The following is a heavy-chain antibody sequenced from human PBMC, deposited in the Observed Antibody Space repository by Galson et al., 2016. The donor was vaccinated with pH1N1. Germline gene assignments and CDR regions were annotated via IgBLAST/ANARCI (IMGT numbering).Heavy chain of an antibody. D-gene: IGHD4-17*01. CDR1: EFNFDTFA. CDR2: ISYNGHDE. J-gene: IGHJ6*02. V-gene: IGHV3-30-3*01. CDR3: AREDWSYGDTDYYGMDV. Sequence: SLRLSCAASEFNFDTFAMHWVRRTPGKGPEWVAFISYNGHDESYADSLKGRFTVSRDNSKNTLYLHMNSLRAEDTALYYCAREDWSYGDTDYYGMDVWGQGTTVTVSS.